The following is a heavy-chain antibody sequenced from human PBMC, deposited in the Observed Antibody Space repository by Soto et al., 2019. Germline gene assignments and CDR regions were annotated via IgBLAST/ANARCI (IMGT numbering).Heavy chain of an antibody. Sequence: PSETLSLTCTVSGGSISSGDYYWSWIRQPPGKGLEWIGYIYYSGSTYYNPSLKSRVTISVDTSKNQFSLKLSSVTAADTAVYYCARGQVGAFSGYYYYGMDVWGQGTTVPVSS. D-gene: IGHD1-26*01. CDR3: ARGQVGAFSGYYYYGMDV. J-gene: IGHJ6*02. CDR1: GGSISSGDYY. V-gene: IGHV4-30-4*01. CDR2: IYYSGST.